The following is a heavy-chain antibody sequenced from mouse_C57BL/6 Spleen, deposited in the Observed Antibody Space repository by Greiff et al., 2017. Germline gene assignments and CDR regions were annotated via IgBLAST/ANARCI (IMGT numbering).Heavy chain of an antibody. CDR3: ARLVVPNPDFDD. J-gene: IGHJ2*01. CDR1: GYTFTSYW. V-gene: IGHV1-53*01. Sequence: QVQLQQPGTELVKPGASVKLSCKASGYTFTSYWMHWVKQRPGQGLEWIGNINPSNGGTNYNEKFKSKATLTVDKSSSTAYMQLSGLTSEDSAVYYCARLVVPNPDFDDWGQGTTLAVSS. CDR2: INPSNGGT. D-gene: IGHD1-1*01.